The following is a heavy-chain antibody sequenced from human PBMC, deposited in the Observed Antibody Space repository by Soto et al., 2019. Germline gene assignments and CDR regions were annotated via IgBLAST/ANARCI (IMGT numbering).Heavy chain of an antibody. CDR3: ARLGFGDGPIDY. D-gene: IGHD3-10*01. J-gene: IGHJ4*02. CDR2: ISGSGGST. Sequence: HPGGSLRLSCAASGFTFSSYAMSWVRQAPGKGLEWVSAISGSGGSTYYADSVKGRFTISRDNSKNTLYLQMNSLRAEDTAVYYCARLGFGDGPIDYWGQGTLVTISS. CDR1: GFTFSSYA. V-gene: IGHV3-23*01.